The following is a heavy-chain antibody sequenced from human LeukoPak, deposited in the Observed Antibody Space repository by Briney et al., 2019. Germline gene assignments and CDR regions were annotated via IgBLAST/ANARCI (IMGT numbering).Heavy chain of an antibody. CDR2: IYPGDSDT. J-gene: IGHJ5*02. D-gene: IGHD2-15*01. CDR1: GYSFTSYW. V-gene: IGHV5-51*01. Sequence: GESLKISCEGSGYSFTSYWIAWVRQMPGKGLEWMGIIYPGDSDTRYSPSFQGQVTISADKSISTAYLQWSSLRASDTAMYYCARQEYCSGGSCYTWFDPWGQGTLVIVFS. CDR3: ARQEYCSGGSCYTWFDP.